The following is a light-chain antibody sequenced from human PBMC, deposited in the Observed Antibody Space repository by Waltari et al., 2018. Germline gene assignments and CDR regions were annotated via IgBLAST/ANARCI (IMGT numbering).Light chain of an antibody. Sequence: QLNQSPPSLSASVGDSVTITCRASRGIDNYLAWYQQQPGKAPKLLISVASTLQSGVPSRFSGSGSGTDFTLTISSLQPEDFATYYCQQLYSYPRTFGPGTKVDIK. CDR3: QQLYSYPRT. CDR1: RGIDNY. V-gene: IGKV1-9*01. CDR2: VAS. J-gene: IGKJ3*01.